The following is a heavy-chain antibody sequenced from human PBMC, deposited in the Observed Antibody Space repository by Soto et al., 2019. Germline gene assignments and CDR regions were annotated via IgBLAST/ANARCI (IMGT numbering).Heavy chain of an antibody. CDR3: ARGPPFH. D-gene: IGHD3-16*01. J-gene: IGHJ4*02. CDR2: IYHSGST. Sequence: SETLSITCTASGGSISSYYWSWIRQPPGKGLEWIGYIYHSGSTYYNPSLKSRVTISVDRSKNQFSLKLSSVTAADTAVYYCARGPPFHWGQGTLVNVSS. CDR1: GGSISSYY. V-gene: IGHV4-59*12.